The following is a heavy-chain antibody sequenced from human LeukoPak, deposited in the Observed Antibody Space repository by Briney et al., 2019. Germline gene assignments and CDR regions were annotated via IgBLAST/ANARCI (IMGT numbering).Heavy chain of an antibody. V-gene: IGHV1-18*01. CDR1: GYTFTRNG. D-gene: IGHD4-17*01. Sequence: ASVKVSCKASGYTFTRNGISWVRQAPGQGLEWMGWISAYNGNTNYAQKLQGRVTMTTDTSTSTVYMELRSLRSDDTAVYYCAREDYGLDYWGQGTLVTVSP. CDR2: ISAYNGNT. J-gene: IGHJ4*02. CDR3: AREDYGLDY.